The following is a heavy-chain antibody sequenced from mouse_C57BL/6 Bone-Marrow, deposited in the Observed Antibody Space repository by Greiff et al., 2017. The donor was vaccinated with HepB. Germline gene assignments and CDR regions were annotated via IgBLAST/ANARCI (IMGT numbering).Heavy chain of an antibody. CDR2: TFYSGIT. J-gene: IGHJ4*01. D-gene: IGHD2-4*01. Sequence: EVKVVESGPSLVRPSQTLSLTCTVTGFSINSDCYWIWIRQFPGNKLEYIGYTFYSGITYYNPSLESRTYITRDTSKNQFSLKLSSVTTEDTATYYCARGYDYGRVPYAMDYWGQGTSVTVSS. CDR3: ARGYDYGRVPYAMDY. V-gene: IGHV3-3*01. CDR1: GFSINSDCY.